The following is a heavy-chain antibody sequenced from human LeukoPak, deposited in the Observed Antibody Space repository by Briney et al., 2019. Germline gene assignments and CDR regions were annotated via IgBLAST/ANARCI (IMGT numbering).Heavy chain of an antibody. D-gene: IGHD2-2*01. CDR1: RFTFRSYG. Sequence: AGGSLRLSCEASRFTFRSYGMHWVRQDPGKGLEWVAGIWYDGSSKFYADSVEGRFIISRDNSKNTLYLHMNSLRAEDTAVYYCARHQPGEDWYFDLWGRGTLVTVSS. CDR3: ARHQPGEDWYFDL. J-gene: IGHJ2*01. CDR2: IWYDGSSK. V-gene: IGHV3-33*01.